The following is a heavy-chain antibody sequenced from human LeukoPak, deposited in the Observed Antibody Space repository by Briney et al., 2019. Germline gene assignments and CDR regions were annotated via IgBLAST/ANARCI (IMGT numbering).Heavy chain of an antibody. Sequence: SETLSLTCAVYGGSFSGYYWSWIRQPPGKGLEWIGEINHSGSTNYNPSLKSRVTISVDTSKNQFSLKLSSVIAADTAVYYCVRRSSSWSKYFDYWGQGTLVTVSS. CDR3: VRRSSSWSKYFDY. D-gene: IGHD6-13*01. V-gene: IGHV4-34*01. J-gene: IGHJ4*02. CDR1: GGSFSGYY. CDR2: INHSGST.